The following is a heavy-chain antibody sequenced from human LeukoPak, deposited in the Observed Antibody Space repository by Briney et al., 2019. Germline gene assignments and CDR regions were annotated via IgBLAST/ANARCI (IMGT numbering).Heavy chain of an antibody. J-gene: IGHJ6*03. V-gene: IGHV1-69-2*01. D-gene: IGHD6-13*01. CDR2: VDPEDGET. CDR1: GYTFTDYY. Sequence: ASVKVSCKVSGYTFTDYYMHWVQQAPGKGLEWMGLVDPEDGETIYAEKFQGRVTITADTSTDTAYMELSSLRSEDTAVYYCATGLVRRGYYYYYMDVWGKGTTVTVFS. CDR3: ATGLVRRGYYYYYMDV.